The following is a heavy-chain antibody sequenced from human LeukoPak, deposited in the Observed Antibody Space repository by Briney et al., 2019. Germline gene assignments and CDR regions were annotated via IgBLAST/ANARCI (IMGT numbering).Heavy chain of an antibody. Sequence: PSETLSLTCAVYGGSFSGYYWSWIRQPPGKGLEWIGEINRSGSTNYNPSLKSRVTISVDTSKNQFSLKLSSVTAADTAVYYCARGRTCYDFWSSSRRPGGWFDPWGQGTLVTVSS. V-gene: IGHV4-34*01. J-gene: IGHJ5*02. CDR1: GGSFSGYY. D-gene: IGHD3-3*01. CDR3: ARGRTCYDFWSSSRRPGGWFDP. CDR2: INRSGST.